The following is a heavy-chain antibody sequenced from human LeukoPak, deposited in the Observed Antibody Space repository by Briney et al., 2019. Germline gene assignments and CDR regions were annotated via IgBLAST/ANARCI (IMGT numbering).Heavy chain of an antibody. J-gene: IGHJ6*02. CDR1: GFTFVDYA. CDR3: AKGITIFGDGMDV. Sequence: PGRSLRLSCAASGFTFVDYALHWVRQASGKGLEWVSFISGDGSSTYYVDSVKGRFTVSRDNSKNSLYLQMKSLRAEDTAFYYCAKGITIFGDGMDVWGQGTTVTVSS. D-gene: IGHD3-3*01. CDR2: ISGDGSST. V-gene: IGHV3-43*02.